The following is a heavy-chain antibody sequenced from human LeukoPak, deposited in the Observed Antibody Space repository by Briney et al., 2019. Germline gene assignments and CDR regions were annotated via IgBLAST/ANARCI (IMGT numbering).Heavy chain of an antibody. CDR2: INWNGGST. V-gene: IGHV3-20*04. D-gene: IGHD3-22*01. Sequence: GGSLSLSCAASGFTFDDYGMSWVRQAPGKGLEWVSGINWNGGSTGYTDSVKGRFTISRDNAKNSLYLQMNSLRAEDTALYYCARHPYYYDSSGYYYGSSPDYWGQGTLVTVSS. J-gene: IGHJ4*02. CDR3: ARHPYYYDSSGYYYGSSPDY. CDR1: GFTFDDYG.